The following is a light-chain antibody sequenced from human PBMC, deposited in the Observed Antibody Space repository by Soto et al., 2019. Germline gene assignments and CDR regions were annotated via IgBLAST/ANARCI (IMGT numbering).Light chain of an antibody. CDR1: SSDVGYYNY. CDR3: SSYTRSTTWV. Sequence: QSALTQPASVSGSPGQSITISCTGTSSDVGYYNYVSWYQQHPGKAPKLLIYDVSGRPSGVSNRFSGSKSGNTASLSISGVQAEDEADYYCSSYTRSTTWVFGGGTKLTVL. J-gene: IGLJ3*02. V-gene: IGLV2-14*01. CDR2: DVS.